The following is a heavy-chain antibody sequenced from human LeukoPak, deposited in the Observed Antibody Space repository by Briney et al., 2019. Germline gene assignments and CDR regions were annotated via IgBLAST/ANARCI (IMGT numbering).Heavy chain of an antibody. CDR3: ERDRGGWYHDSGSYYSGGFDY. D-gene: IGHD3-10*01. CDR1: GFTFSAYY. V-gene: IGHV3-11*04. CDR2: ISGSGGST. Sequence: GGSLRLSWAASGFTFSAYYMSWIRQAPGKGLEWVSAISGSGGSTYYADSVKGRFTIPRDNAKNSLYLQINSLRAEDTAVYYCERDRGGWYHDSGSYYSGGFDYWGQGTLVTVSS. J-gene: IGHJ4*02.